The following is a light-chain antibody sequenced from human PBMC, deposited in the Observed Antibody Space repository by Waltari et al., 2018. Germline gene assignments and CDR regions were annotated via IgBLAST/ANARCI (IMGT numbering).Light chain of an antibody. CDR1: SSDFGGYDY. CDR2: EVS. V-gene: IGLV2-8*01. J-gene: IGLJ3*02. CDR3: GSFTGANWV. Sequence: QSALTQPPSASGSPGQSVTISCTGTSSDFGGYDYVSWYPQHPGKVPKLRIYEVSKRPAGVPARFSGSKSGNTASLTVSGLQAEDEADYYCGSFTGANWVFGGGTKLTVL.